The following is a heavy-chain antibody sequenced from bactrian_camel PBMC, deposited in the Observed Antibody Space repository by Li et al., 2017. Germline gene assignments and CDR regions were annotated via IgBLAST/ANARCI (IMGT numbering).Heavy chain of an antibody. D-gene: IGHD2*01. CDR3: AAGVGGTWSPLQSSQYAY. CDR2: IYSGGVTT. CDR1: GYTDSRNC. Sequence: VQLVESGGGSVEAGGSLTLSCVVSGYTDSRNCMGWFRQAPGKEREAVAGIYSGGVTTYYATSVKGRFTISRDNAKNTVYLQMNSLKVEDTAIYVCAAGVGGTWSPLQSSQYAYWGQGTQVTVS. J-gene: IGHJ4*01. V-gene: IGHV3S40*01.